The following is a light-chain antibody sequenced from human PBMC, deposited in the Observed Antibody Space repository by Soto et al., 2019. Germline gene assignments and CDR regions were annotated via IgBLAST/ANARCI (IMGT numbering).Light chain of an antibody. CDR3: CSYAGSSTWV. Sequence: QTVVTQPASVSGSPGQSITISCTGTSSDVGSYNLVSWYQQHPGKAPKLMIYEGSKRPSGVSNRFSGSKSGHTASLTISGRQAEDEADYYCCSYAGSSTWVFGGATKVTVL. CDR1: SSDVGSYNL. CDR2: EGS. J-gene: IGLJ3*02. V-gene: IGLV2-23*01.